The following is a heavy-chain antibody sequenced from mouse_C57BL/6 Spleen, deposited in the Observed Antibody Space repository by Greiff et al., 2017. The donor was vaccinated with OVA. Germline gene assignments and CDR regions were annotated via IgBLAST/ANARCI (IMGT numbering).Heavy chain of an antibody. CDR2: INPGSGGT. V-gene: IGHV1-54*01. Sequence: VQLQQSGAELVRPGTSVKVSCKASGYAFTNYLIEWVKQRPGQGLEWIGVINPGSGGTNYNEKFKGKATLTADKSSSTAYMQLSSLTSEDSAVYFCASAYYSNYEYFDYWGQGTTLTVSS. D-gene: IGHD2-5*01. CDR3: ASAYYSNYEYFDY. CDR1: GYAFTNYL. J-gene: IGHJ2*01.